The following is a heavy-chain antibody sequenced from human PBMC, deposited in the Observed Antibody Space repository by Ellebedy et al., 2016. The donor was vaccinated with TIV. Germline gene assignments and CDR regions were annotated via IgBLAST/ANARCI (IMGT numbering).Heavy chain of an antibody. CDR1: GGTFSSYA. Sequence: SVKVSCXASGGTFSSYAISWVRQAPGQGLEWMGGIIPIFGTANYAQKFQGRVTITADKSTSTAYMELSSLRSEDTAVYYCARDRSIGRAFDIWGQGTMVTVSS. D-gene: IGHD2-21*01. V-gene: IGHV1-69*06. J-gene: IGHJ3*02. CDR2: IIPIFGTA. CDR3: ARDRSIGRAFDI.